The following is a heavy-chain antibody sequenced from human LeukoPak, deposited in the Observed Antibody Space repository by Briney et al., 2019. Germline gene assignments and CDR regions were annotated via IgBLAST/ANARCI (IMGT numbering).Heavy chain of an antibody. V-gene: IGHV4-61*02. CDR1: GGSISSSGYC. J-gene: IGHJ5*02. CDR2: IYTSGST. Sequence: SETLSLTCTVSGGSISSSGYCWGWLRQPAGKGLEWIGRIYTSGSTNYNPSLKSRVTMSVDTSKNQFSLKLSSVPAADTAVYYCARDLDYGDYAGNWFDPWGQGTLVTVSS. CDR3: ARDLDYGDYAGNWFDP. D-gene: IGHD4-17*01.